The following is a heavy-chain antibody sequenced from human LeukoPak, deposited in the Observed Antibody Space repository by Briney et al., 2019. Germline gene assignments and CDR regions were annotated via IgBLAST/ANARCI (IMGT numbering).Heavy chain of an antibody. CDR2: IRSDGSSK. V-gene: IGHV3-30*02. CDR3: AKWSGDYPSYYLDY. J-gene: IGHJ4*02. D-gene: IGHD4-17*01. Sequence: GGSLRLPCAASGFTFRSYGLHWVRQAPGKGLEWVALIRSDGSSKNYADSVKGRFTISRDASKNTVYLQMNSLRAEDTAVYSCAKWSGDYPSYYLDYWGQGTLVTVSS. CDR1: GFTFRSYG.